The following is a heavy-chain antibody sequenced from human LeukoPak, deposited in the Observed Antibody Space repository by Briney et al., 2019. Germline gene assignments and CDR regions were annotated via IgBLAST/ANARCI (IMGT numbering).Heavy chain of an antibody. CDR1: GFSFSSYN. CDR2: ISSSGSSI. D-gene: IGHD3-22*01. Sequence: GGSLRLSCVASGFSFSSYNMNWVRQAPGKGLEWISYISSSGSSIYYADSVKGRFTISRDNSKNTLYPQMNSLRAEDTAVYYCARDKSGYYYDSCGLFDYWGQGTLVTVSS. V-gene: IGHV3-48*01. CDR3: ARDKSGYYYDSCGLFDY. J-gene: IGHJ4*02.